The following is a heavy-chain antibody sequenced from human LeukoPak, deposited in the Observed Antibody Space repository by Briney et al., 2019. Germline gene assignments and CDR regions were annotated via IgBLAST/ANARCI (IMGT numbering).Heavy chain of an antibody. CDR3: ARKVPNDSSGYYYRGQFDP. CDR1: GYIFTDYS. V-gene: IGHV1-46*01. CDR2: INPSAGST. J-gene: IGHJ5*02. D-gene: IGHD3-22*01. Sequence: GASVKVSCKASGYIFTDYSMRWVRQAPGQGLEWMGIINPSAGSTSYSQKFQGRVTMTRDTSTSTVYMEVGSLRSEDTAVYYCARKVPNDSSGYYYRGQFDPWGQGTLVTVSS.